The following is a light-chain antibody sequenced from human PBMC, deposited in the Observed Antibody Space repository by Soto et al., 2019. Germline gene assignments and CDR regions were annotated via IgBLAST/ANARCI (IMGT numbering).Light chain of an antibody. J-gene: IGKJ1*01. V-gene: IGKV1-8*01. Sequence: AIRMTQSPSSLSASTGDRVTITCRASQGISSYLAWYQLKPGKAPKLLMFAASTLQRGVPSRFSGSGSGTDFTLTISYLQSEDFATYYCQQYYAYPRTFGQGTKVDIK. CDR3: QQYYAYPRT. CDR1: QGISSY. CDR2: AAS.